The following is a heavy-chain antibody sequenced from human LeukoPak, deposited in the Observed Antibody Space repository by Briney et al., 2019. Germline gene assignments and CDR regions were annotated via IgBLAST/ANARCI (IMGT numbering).Heavy chain of an antibody. CDR2: ISYDGSNK. Sequence: PGGSLRLSCAASGFTFSSYAMHWVRQAPGKGLEWVAVISYDGSNKYYADSVKGRFTISRDNSKNTLYLQMNSLRAEDTAVYYCARAWGFGELPDAFDIWGQGTMVTVSS. CDR3: ARAWGFGELPDAFDI. CDR1: GFTFSSYA. V-gene: IGHV3-30*04. J-gene: IGHJ3*02. D-gene: IGHD3-10*01.